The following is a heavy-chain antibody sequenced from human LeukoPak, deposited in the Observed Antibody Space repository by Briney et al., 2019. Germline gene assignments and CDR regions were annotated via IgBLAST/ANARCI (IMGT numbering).Heavy chain of an antibody. CDR3: ARACCSSTPHAFDI. J-gene: IGHJ3*02. CDR1: GGSISSSNW. CDR2: IYHSGNT. V-gene: IGHV4-4*02. D-gene: IGHD2-2*01. Sequence: PSGTLSLTCAVSGGSISSSNWWSLVRQPPGKGLEWIGEIYHSGNTNYNPSLKSRVTISVDKSKNQFSLKLSSVTAADTAVYYCARACCSSTPHAFDIWGQGTMVTVSS.